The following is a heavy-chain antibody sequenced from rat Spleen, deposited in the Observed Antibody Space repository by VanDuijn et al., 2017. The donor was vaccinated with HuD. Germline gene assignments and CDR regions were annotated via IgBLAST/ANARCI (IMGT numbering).Heavy chain of an antibody. CDR1: GFTFSNYD. CDR2: ISTSGSRT. D-gene: IGHD1-1*01. CDR3: AIHGSGGGWYFDF. J-gene: IGHJ1*01. Sequence: EVQLVESGGGLVQPGGSLKLSCAASGFTFSNYDMAWVRQAPTKGLEWVATISTSGSRTYYPDSVKGRFTISRDNAKSTLYLQMDSLRAEDTATYYCAIHGSGGGWYFDFWGPGPMVTVSS. V-gene: IGHV5-25*01.